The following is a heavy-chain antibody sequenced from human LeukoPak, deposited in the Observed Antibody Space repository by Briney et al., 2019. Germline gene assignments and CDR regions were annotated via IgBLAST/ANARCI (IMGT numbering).Heavy chain of an antibody. Sequence: GGSLRLSCAASGFTFSSYAMHWVRQAPGKGLEWVAVISYDGSNKYYADSVKGRFTISRDNSKNTLYLQMNSLRAEDTAVYYCARSSATTNFAFDYWGQGTLVTVSS. CDR2: ISYDGSNK. J-gene: IGHJ4*02. CDR1: GFTFSSYA. V-gene: IGHV3-30*14. CDR3: ARSSATTNFAFDY. D-gene: IGHD1-1*01.